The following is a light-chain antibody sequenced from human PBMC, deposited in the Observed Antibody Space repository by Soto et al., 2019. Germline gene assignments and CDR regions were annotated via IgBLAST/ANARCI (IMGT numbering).Light chain of an antibody. CDR1: QSVSIY. Sequence: EIVLTQSPATLSLSPGERATLSCRASQSVSIYLAWYQQKPGQAPRLLIYDASNRATGIPARFSGSVSGTDVTLTIRWLEREDFAVYYCQPHSNWPHLTFGPGTKVDIK. CDR3: QPHSNWPHLT. CDR2: DAS. V-gene: IGKV3-11*01. J-gene: IGKJ3*01.